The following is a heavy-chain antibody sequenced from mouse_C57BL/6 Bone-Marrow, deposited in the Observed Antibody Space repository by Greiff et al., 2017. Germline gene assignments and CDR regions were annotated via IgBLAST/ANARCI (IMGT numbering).Heavy chain of an antibody. J-gene: IGHJ4*01. Sequence: VKPGASVKMSCKASGYTFTDYYMNWVKQSHGKSLEWIGVINPYNGGTSYNQKFKGKATLTVDKSSSTAYMELNSLTSEDSAVYYCARGTTVVATGNWGQGTSVTVSS. CDR2: INPYNGGT. D-gene: IGHD1-1*01. CDR1: GYTFTDYY. V-gene: IGHV1-19*01. CDR3: ARGTTVVATGN.